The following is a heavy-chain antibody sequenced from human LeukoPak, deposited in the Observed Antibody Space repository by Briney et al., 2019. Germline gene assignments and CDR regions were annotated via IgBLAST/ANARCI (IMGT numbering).Heavy chain of an antibody. V-gene: IGHV4-59*11. J-gene: IGHJ4*02. Sequence: SETLSLTCTASGGSISGHYRSWVRQPPGKGLEWIGYIYSSGNTDYKPSLKSRVTISPDTSKNHFSLELSSVTAADTAVYYCARSILHSGGSCCWYYFDYWGQGTLVTVSS. CDR1: GGSISGHY. D-gene: IGHD2-15*01. CDR2: IYSSGNT. CDR3: ARSILHSGGSCCWYYFDY.